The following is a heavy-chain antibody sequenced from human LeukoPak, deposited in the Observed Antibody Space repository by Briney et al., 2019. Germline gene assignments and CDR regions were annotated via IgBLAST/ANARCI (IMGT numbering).Heavy chain of an antibody. V-gene: IGHV4-34*01. J-gene: IGHJ4*02. CDR1: GGSFSGYF. CDR3: ARGLYGDYFLFDF. D-gene: IGHD4-17*01. Sequence: PSETLSLTCAVYGGSFSGYFWTWIRQPPGKGLEWIEEINHSGSTNYNPSLKSRVTISADTSKNQFSLKLSSVTAADTAVYYCARGLYGDYFLFDFWGQGTLVTVSS. CDR2: INHSGST.